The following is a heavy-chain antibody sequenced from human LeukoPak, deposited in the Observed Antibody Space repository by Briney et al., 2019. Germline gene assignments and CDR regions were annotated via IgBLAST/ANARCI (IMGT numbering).Heavy chain of an antibody. CDR1: GYTFTSYY. V-gene: IGHV1-46*01. D-gene: IGHD2-2*01. CDR3: ARDGDDPYCSSTSCSTHLLNYYYYMDV. J-gene: IGHJ6*03. CDR2: INPSGGST. Sequence: GASVKVSCKASGYTFTSYYMHWVRQAPGQGLEWMGIINPSGGSTSYAQKFQGRVTMTRDMSTSTVYMELSSLRSEDTAVYYCARDGDDPYCSSTSCSTHLLNYYYYMDVWGKGTTVTVSS.